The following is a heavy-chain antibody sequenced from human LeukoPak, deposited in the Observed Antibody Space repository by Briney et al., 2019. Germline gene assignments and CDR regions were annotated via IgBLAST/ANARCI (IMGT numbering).Heavy chain of an antibody. CDR1: GFTFSSYA. Sequence: PGGSLRLSCAASGFTFSSYAMSWVRQTPGKGLEWVSAISGSGGSTYYADSVKGRFTISRDNSKNTLYLQMNSLRAEDTAVYYCAKDGYYGSGSYYNVGYWGQGTLVTVSS. D-gene: IGHD3-10*01. V-gene: IGHV3-23*01. J-gene: IGHJ4*02. CDR3: AKDGYYGSGSYYNVGY. CDR2: ISGSGGST.